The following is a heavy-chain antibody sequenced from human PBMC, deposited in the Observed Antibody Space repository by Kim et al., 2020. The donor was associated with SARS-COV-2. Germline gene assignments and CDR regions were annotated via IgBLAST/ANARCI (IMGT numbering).Heavy chain of an antibody. D-gene: IGHD6-6*01. V-gene: IGHV3-33*06. CDR3: AKGGGEYSSSFDLDP. Sequence: DSVEGRFTISRDNSKNTLYLQMNSLRAEDTAVYYCAKGGGEYSSSFDLDPWGQGTLVTVSS. J-gene: IGHJ5*02.